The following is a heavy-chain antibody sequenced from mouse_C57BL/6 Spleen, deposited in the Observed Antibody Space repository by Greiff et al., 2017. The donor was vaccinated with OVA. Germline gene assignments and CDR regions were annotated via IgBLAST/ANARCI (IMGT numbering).Heavy chain of an antibody. CDR2: IDPSDSET. J-gene: IGHJ1*03. CDR3: AITTVVKDWYFDV. V-gene: IGHV1-52*01. Sequence: QVQLKQSGAELVRPGSSVKLSCKASGYTFTSYWMHWVKQRPIQGLEWIGNIDPSDSETHYNQKFKDKATLTVDKSSSTAYMQLSSLTSEDSAVYYCAITTVVKDWYFDVWGTGTTVTVSS. D-gene: IGHD1-1*01. CDR1: GYTFTSYW.